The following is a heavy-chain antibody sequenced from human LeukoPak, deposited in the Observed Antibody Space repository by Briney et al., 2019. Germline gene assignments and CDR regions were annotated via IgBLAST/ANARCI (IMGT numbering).Heavy chain of an antibody. CDR1: GGSISSYY. CDR3: ARAAGYSSGWYGYYFDY. CDR2: IYYSGST. V-gene: IGHV4-59*12. J-gene: IGHJ4*02. Sequence: SETLSLTCTVSGGSISSYYWSWIRQPPGKGLEWIGYIYYSGSTNYNPSLKSRVTISVDTSKSQFSLKLSSVTAADTAVYYCARAAGYSSGWYGYYFDYWGQGTLVTVSS. D-gene: IGHD6-19*01.